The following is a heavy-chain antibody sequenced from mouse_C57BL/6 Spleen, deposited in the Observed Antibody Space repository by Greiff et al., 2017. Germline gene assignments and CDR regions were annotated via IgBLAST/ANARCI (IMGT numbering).Heavy chain of an antibody. J-gene: IGHJ2*01. CDR2: IYPGDGDT. CDR1: GYAFSSYW. CDR3: ARDGNYYGRNFDY. D-gene: IGHD1-1*01. V-gene: IGHV1-80*01. Sequence: QVQLQQSGAELVKPGASVKISCKASGYAFSSYWMNWVKQRPGKGLEWIGQIYPGDGDTNYNGKFKGKATLTADKSSSTAYMQLSSLTSEDSAVYFCARDGNYYGRNFDYWGQGTTLTVSS.